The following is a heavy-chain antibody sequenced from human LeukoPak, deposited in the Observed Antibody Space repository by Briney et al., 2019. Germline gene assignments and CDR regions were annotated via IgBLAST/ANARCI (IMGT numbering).Heavy chain of an antibody. Sequence: PSQTLSPTCTVSGGSISSGGYYWSWIRQHPGKGLEWIGYIYYSGSTYYNPSLKSRVTISVDTSKNQFSLKLSSVTAADTPVYYCARNRELQHLDYWGQGTLVTVSS. CDR1: GGSISSGGYY. CDR2: IYYSGST. CDR3: ARNRELQHLDY. D-gene: IGHD1-26*01. V-gene: IGHV4-31*03. J-gene: IGHJ4*02.